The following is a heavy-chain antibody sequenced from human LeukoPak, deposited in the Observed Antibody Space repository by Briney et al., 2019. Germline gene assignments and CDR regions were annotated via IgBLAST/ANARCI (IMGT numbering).Heavy chain of an antibody. CDR1: GYTFSDYY. J-gene: IGHJ4*02. D-gene: IGHD3-16*01. CDR2: IDPNSGAT. Sequence: GASVKVSCKTSGYTFSDYYIHWVRQAPGQGLEWMGWIDPNSGATNYAQKLQGRVTMTRATPISTVYMELSRLRSDDTAVYYCAPGGRITFGGEPAYYYDYWGQGTLVTVSS. CDR3: APGGRITFGGEPAYYYDY. V-gene: IGHV1-2*02.